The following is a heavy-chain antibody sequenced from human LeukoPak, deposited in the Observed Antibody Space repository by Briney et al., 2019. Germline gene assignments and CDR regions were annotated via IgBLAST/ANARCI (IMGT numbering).Heavy chain of an antibody. V-gene: IGHV3-23*01. CDR1: GFTFSSYA. D-gene: IGHD3-10*01. Sequence: GGSLRLSCAASGFTFSSYAMSWVRQAPGRGLEWVSAISGSGGSTYYADSVKGRFTISRDNSKNTLYLQMNSLRAEDTAVYYCAKVTYGSGTYGAFDYWGQGTLVTVSS. J-gene: IGHJ4*02. CDR2: ISGSGGST. CDR3: AKVTYGSGTYGAFDY.